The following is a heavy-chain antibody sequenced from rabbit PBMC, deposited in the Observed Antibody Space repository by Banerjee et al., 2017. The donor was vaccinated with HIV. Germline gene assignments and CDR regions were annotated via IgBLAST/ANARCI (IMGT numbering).Heavy chain of an antibody. CDR1: GFSFSSKYV. CDR3: TRDLAGVIGWNIDL. CDR2: INTSSGTT. D-gene: IGHD4-1*01. V-gene: IGHV1S45*01. Sequence: QEQLEESGGGLVKPEGSLTLTCKASGFSFSSKYVMCWVRQAPGKGLEWIACINTSSGTTVYASWEKGRSTIYKSSSTTVTLQMTSLTAAVTTPYFGTRDLAGVIGWNIDLWGPGTLVTVS. J-gene: IGHJ4*01.